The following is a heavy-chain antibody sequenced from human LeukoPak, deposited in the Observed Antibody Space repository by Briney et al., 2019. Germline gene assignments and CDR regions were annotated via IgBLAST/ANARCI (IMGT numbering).Heavy chain of an antibody. CDR2: IIPIFGTA. V-gene: IGHV1-69*13. CDR1: GYTFTSYA. Sequence: SVKVSCKASGYTFTSYAISWVRQAPGQGLEWMGGIIPIFGTANYAQKFQGRVTITADESTSTAYMELSSLRSEDTAVYYCARSPAANYYYYYMDVWGKGTTVTISS. CDR3: ARSPAANYYYYYMDV. J-gene: IGHJ6*03. D-gene: IGHD2-2*01.